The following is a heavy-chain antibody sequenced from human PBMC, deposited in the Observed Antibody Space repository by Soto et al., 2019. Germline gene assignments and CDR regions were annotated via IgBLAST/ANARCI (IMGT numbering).Heavy chain of an antibody. CDR2: IYYSGST. J-gene: IGHJ4*02. Sequence: SLTCTVSGGSVNSARYYWSWIRQPPGKGLEWIAYIYYSGSTKYNSSLKSRVTISVDTSKNQFSLKLTSVTAADTAVCYCARVGVAVTGIDYWGPGTLVTDSS. CDR3: ARVGVAVTGIDY. V-gene: IGHV4-61*01. CDR1: GGSVNSARYY. D-gene: IGHD6-19*01.